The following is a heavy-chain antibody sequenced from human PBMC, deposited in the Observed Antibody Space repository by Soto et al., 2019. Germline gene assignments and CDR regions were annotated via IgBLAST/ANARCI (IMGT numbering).Heavy chain of an antibody. CDR1: GGSFTSNNW. D-gene: IGHD1-7*01. J-gene: IGHJ4*02. CDR2: IYRTGST. CDR3: ASRDPGTSVDY. V-gene: IGHV4-4*02. Sequence: SETLSLTCAVSGGSFTSNNWWTWVRRPPGQGLEWIGEIYRTGSTNYNPSLKSRVTISLDKSENQFSLKVTSLTAADTAVYYCASRDPGTSVDYWGQGTLVTVSS.